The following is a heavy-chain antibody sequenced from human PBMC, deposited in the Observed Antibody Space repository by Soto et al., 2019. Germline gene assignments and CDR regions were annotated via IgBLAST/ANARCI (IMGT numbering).Heavy chain of an antibody. Sequence: TLSLTCTVSGGSISSGGYYWSWIRQHPGKGLEWIGYIYYSGSTYYNQSLKSRVTISVETSKNQFSLKMSSVTAEDTAVYYCEREPVDIAMVTRQGYDGVDVWGQGSMVT. CDR3: EREPVDIAMVTRQGYDGVDV. CDR2: IYYSGST. CDR1: GGSISSGGYY. D-gene: IGHD5-18*01. J-gene: IGHJ6*02. V-gene: IGHV4-31*03.